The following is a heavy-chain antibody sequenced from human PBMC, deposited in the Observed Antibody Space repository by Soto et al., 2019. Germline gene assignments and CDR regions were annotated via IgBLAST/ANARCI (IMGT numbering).Heavy chain of an antibody. Sequence: GGSLRLSCAASGFTFDAYAMHWVRQGPGTGLEWVSGTSWHSGSIGYADSVKGRFTISRDNAKNSLYLQMNSLRAEDTALYYCAKDILLLIAEAAAGGMDVWGQGTKVTAP. CDR3: AKDILLLIAEAAAGGMDV. V-gene: IGHV3-9*01. CDR1: GFTFDAYA. CDR2: TSWHSGSI. D-gene: IGHD6-13*01. J-gene: IGHJ6*02.